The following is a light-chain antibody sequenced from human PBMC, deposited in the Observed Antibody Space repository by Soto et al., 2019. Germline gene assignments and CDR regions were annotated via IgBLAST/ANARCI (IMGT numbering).Light chain of an antibody. Sequence: DIVLTQSPGTLSLSPGERATLYCRASQSVRSKLAWYQQKAGQAPRLLIYDASNRATGIPARFSGGGSGTDFTLTISSLEPEDFAVYYCQQRSNWPTFGQGTKVDIK. V-gene: IGKV3-11*01. CDR2: DAS. CDR3: QQRSNWPT. J-gene: IGKJ1*01. CDR1: QSVRSK.